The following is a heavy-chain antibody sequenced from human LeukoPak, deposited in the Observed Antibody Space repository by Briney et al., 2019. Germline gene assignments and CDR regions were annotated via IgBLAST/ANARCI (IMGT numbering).Heavy chain of an antibody. CDR1: GFSLSTSGMC. CDR2: IDWDDDK. V-gene: IGHV2-70*11. CDR3: AHYKYSYYYDSSGYH. D-gene: IGHD3-22*01. Sequence: SGPTLVNPTQTLTLTCTFSGFSLSTSGMCVSWIRQPPGKALEWLARIDWDDDKYYSTSLKTRLTISKDTSKNQVVLTMTNMDPVDTATYYCAHYKYSYYYDSSGYHWGQGTLVTVSS. J-gene: IGHJ4*02.